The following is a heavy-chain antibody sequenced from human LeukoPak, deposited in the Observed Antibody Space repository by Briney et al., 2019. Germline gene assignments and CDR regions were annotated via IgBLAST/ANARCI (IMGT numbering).Heavy chain of an antibody. D-gene: IGHD6-19*01. Sequence: ASVKVSCKASGYTFTSYYMHWVRQAPGQGLEWMGIINPSGGSTNYAQKLQGRVTMTTDTSTSTAYMELRSLRSDDTAVYYCASTLGGLYSSGWYLWFDPWGQGTLVTVSS. CDR2: INPSGGST. CDR1: GYTFTSYY. V-gene: IGHV1-46*01. CDR3: ASTLGGLYSSGWYLWFDP. J-gene: IGHJ5*02.